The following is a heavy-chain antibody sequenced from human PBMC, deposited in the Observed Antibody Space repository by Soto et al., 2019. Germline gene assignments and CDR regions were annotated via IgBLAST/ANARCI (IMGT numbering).Heavy chain of an antibody. V-gene: IGHV3-64D*06. D-gene: IGHD3-22*01. CDR1: GFTFSSYV. Sequence: PGGSLRLSCAASGFTFSSYVMHWVRQAPGKGLEWVSMISATGDDAHYADSVKGRFTISRDNSRNTQYLQMSSLRADDTAVYYCVKGEFYYDSSAYYAFDSRGQGTLVTVSS. CDR3: VKGEFYYDSSAYYAFDS. CDR2: ISATGDDA. J-gene: IGHJ4*02.